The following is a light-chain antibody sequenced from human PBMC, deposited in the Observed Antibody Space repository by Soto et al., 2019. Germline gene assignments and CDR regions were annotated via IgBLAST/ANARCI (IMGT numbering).Light chain of an antibody. CDR1: QIISSW. CDR3: QHYNSYPFT. Sequence: DIQMTQSPSTLSASAGARVTITCRASQIISSWLAWYQQKPGKAPKLLIYDASTLQSGVPSRFSGSGSGTEFTLTISSLQPDDFATYYCQHYNSYPFTFGQGTELEIK. J-gene: IGKJ2*01. V-gene: IGKV1-5*01. CDR2: DAS.